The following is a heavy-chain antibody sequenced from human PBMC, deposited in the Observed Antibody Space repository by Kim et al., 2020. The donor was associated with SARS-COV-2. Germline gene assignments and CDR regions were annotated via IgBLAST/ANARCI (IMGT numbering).Heavy chain of an antibody. CDR3: ARDLALRGGKDFDY. J-gene: IGHJ4*02. D-gene: IGHD2-15*01. CDR2: IWYDGSNK. Sequence: GGSLRLSCAASGFTFSSYGMHWVCQAPGKGLEWVAVIWYDGSNKYYADSVKGRFTISRDNSKNTLYLQMNSLRAEDTAVYYCARDLALRGGKDFDYWGQGTLVTVSS. V-gene: IGHV3-33*01. CDR1: GFTFSSYG.